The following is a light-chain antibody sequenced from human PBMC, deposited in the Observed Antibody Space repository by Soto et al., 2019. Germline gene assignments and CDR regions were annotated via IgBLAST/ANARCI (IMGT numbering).Light chain of an antibody. CDR2: AAS. CDR1: RDIGSD. Sequence: DIQMTQSPSTLSGSVGDRITITCRASRDIGSDLSWYQQKPGKAPTLLIYAASNLQSGVPSRFSGSGSGTEFTLTISSLQPDDFATYHCQQYNSYPLTFGGGTKVDI. V-gene: IGKV1-17*01. CDR3: QQYNSYPLT. J-gene: IGKJ4*01.